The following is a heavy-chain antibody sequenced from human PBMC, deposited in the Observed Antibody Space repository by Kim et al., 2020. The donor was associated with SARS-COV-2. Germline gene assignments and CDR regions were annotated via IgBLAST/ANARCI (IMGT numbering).Heavy chain of an antibody. CDR1: GFTFSNYW. V-gene: IGHV3-74*01. J-gene: IGHJ4*02. Sequence: GGSLRLSCAASGFTFSNYWMCWVRQHPGKGLVWVSCINCDGSHITYADSVKGRFTISRDNAKNTLSLQMNSLRVEDTAIYYCSRAWGYWGQGTLVTASS. D-gene: IGHD3-16*01. CDR2: INCDGSHI. CDR3: SRAWGY.